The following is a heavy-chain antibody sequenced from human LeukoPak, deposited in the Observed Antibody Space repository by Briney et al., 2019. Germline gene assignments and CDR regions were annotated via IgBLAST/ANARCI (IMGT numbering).Heavy chain of an antibody. D-gene: IGHD3-10*01. CDR2: ISYSGGST. CDR3: AKDQSRDYGSGSYFRGIFGY. Sequence: PGGSLTLSCAASGFTFSSYAMSWVRQAPGKGLEWVSTISYSGGSTYYADSVKGRFNISRDNYKHTLYLQMHSLRAEDTAVYYCAKDQSRDYGSGSYFRGIFGYWGQGTLVTVSS. J-gene: IGHJ4*02. V-gene: IGHV3-23*01. CDR1: GFTFSSYA.